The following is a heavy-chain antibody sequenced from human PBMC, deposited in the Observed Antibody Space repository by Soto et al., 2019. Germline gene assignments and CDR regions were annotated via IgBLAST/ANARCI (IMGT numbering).Heavy chain of an antibody. J-gene: IGHJ4*02. CDR3: AKCRWNDYYVDY. Sequence: AGGSLRLSCAASGFTFSSYALSWVRQAPGKGLEWVSAISGSSGSTYYADSVKGRFTISKDNSKNTLYLQMSSLRAEDTAVYYCAKCRWNDYYVDYSGQGTLLTVSS. CDR1: GFTFSSYA. CDR2: ISGSSGST. D-gene: IGHD1-1*01. V-gene: IGHV3-23*01.